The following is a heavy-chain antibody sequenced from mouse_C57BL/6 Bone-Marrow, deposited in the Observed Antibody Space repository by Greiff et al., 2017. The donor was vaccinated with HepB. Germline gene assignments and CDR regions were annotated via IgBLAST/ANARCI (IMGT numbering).Heavy chain of an antibody. J-gene: IGHJ4*01. V-gene: IGHV5-6*01. CDR3: ARAYDGYYNYAMDY. D-gene: IGHD2-3*01. CDR2: ISSGGSYT. CDR1: GFTFSSYG. Sequence: EVQVVESGGDLVKPGGSLKLSCAASGFTFSSYGMSWVRQTPDKRLEWVATISSGGSYTYYPDSVKGRFTISRDNAKNTLYLQMSSLKSEDTAMYYCARAYDGYYNYAMDYWGQGTSVTVSS.